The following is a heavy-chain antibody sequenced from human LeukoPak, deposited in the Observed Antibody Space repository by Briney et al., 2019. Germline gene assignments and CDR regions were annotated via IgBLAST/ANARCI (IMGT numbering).Heavy chain of an antibody. J-gene: IGHJ4*02. V-gene: IGHV4-59*01. Sequence: PSETLSLTCTVSGGSISSYYWSWIRQPPGKGLEWIGYIYYSGSTNYNPSLKSRVTISVDTSKNQFSLKLTSVTAADTAVYYCARNHYGHPLDYWGQGTLVTVSS. CDR2: IYYSGST. D-gene: IGHD4-17*01. CDR1: GGSISSYY. CDR3: ARNHYGHPLDY.